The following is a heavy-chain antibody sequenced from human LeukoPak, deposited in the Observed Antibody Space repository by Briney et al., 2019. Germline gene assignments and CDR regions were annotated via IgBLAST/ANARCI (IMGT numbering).Heavy chain of an antibody. CDR1: GYTFTSYD. V-gene: IGHV1-8*01. D-gene: IGHD1-26*01. CDR2: MNPNSGNT. CDR3: AKDWGDSGSYYGILGY. J-gene: IGHJ4*02. Sequence: ASVKVSCKASGYTFTSYDINWVRQATGQGLEWMGWMNPNSGNTGYAQKFQGRVTMTRNTSISTAYMELSSLRSEDTAVYYCAKDWGDSGSYYGILGYWGQGTLVTVSS.